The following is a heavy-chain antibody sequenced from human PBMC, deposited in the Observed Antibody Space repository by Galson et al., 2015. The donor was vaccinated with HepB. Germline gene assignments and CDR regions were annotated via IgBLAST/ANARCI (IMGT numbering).Heavy chain of an antibody. V-gene: IGHV1-18*04. Sequence: SVKVSCKASGYTFTSYGISWVRQAPGQGLEWMGWISAYNGNTNYAQKLQGRVTMTTDTSTSTAYMELRGLRSDDTAVYYCARGAPWLGGADDAFDIWGQGTMVTVSS. D-gene: IGHD6-19*01. CDR2: ISAYNGNT. CDR3: ARGAPWLGGADDAFDI. J-gene: IGHJ3*02. CDR1: GYTFTSYG.